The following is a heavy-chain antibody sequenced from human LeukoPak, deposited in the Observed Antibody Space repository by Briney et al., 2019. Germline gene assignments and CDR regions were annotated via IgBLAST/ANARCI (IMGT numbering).Heavy chain of an antibody. Sequence: SETLSLTCAVYGGSFSGYYWSWIRQPPGKGLEWIGEINHSGSTYYNPSLKSRVTISVDRSKNQFSLKLSSVTAADTAVYYCARGGYDSSGYKAPNFDYWGQGTLVTVSS. CDR3: ARGGYDSSGYKAPNFDY. CDR1: GGSFSGYY. D-gene: IGHD3-22*01. V-gene: IGHV4-34*01. CDR2: INHSGST. J-gene: IGHJ4*02.